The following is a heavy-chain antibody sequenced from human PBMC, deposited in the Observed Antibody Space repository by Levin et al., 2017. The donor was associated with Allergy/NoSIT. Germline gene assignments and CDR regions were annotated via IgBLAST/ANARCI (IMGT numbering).Heavy chain of an antibody. D-gene: IGHD3-22*01. J-gene: IGHJ4*02. V-gene: IGHV3-23*01. CDR3: ARYYDSSGYYYGPFDY. Sequence: GGSLRLSCAASGFTFSSYAMSWVRQAPGKGLEWVSGISGSGGSRYHADSVKGRFTISRDNSKNTLYVQMNSLRAEDTAVYYCARYYDSSGYYYGPFDYWGQGTLVTVSS. CDR1: GFTFSSYA. CDR2: ISGSGGSR.